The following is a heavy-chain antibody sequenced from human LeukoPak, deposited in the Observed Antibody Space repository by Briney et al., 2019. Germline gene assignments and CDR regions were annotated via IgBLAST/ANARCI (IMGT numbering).Heavy chain of an antibody. Sequence: ASVKVSCKASGYTFTSYDINWVRQATGQGLEWMGWISVYNGNTKYAQKLQGRVTMTTDTSTSTAYMELRSLRSDDTAVYYCARDWGSRGSPGYFDYWGQGTLVTVSS. CDR3: ARDWGSRGSPGYFDY. D-gene: IGHD2-15*01. CDR2: ISVYNGNT. CDR1: GYTFTSYD. J-gene: IGHJ4*02. V-gene: IGHV1-18*01.